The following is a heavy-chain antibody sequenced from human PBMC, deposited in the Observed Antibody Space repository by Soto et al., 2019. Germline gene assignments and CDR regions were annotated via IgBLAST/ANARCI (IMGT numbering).Heavy chain of an antibody. D-gene: IGHD2-2*01. CDR1: GGTFSSYA. J-gene: IGHJ6*02. CDR3: ARHVPAAGYYYGMDV. CDR2: IIPIFGTA. V-gene: IGHV1-69*12. Sequence: QVQLVQSGAEVKKPGSSVKVSCKVSGGTFSSYAISWVRQAPGQGLEWMGGIIPIFGTANYAQKFQGRVTITADESTSRAYMELSSLRSEDTAVYYCARHVPAAGYYYGMDVWGQGTTVTVSS.